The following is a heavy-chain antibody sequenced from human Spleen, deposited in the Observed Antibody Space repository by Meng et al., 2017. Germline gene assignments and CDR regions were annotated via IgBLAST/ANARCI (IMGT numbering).Heavy chain of an antibody. V-gene: IGHV4-34*01. CDR1: GGSFSGYY. Sequence: SETLSLTCAVYGGSFSGYYWSWIRQPPGKGLEWIGEINHSGSTNYNPSLKSRVTISVDTSKNQFSLKLSSVTAADTAVYSCARGSGGYYTLDAFDIWGQGTMVTVSS. CDR2: INHSGST. CDR3: ARGSGGYYTLDAFDI. D-gene: IGHD3-22*01. J-gene: IGHJ3*02.